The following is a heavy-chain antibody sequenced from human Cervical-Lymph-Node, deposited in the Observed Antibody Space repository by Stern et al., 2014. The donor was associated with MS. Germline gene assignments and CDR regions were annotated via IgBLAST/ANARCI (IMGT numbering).Heavy chain of an antibody. J-gene: IGHJ4*02. CDR1: GGSISSGGYY. Sequence: QLQLQESGPGLAKPSQTLSLTCTVSGGSISSGGYYWSSLRQHPGQGLEWIGYIYYSGSTSYNPSLKSRVTISLDTSKSQFSLKLSSVTAADTAVYYCAKYRVFGGVIVVDYWGQGTLVTVSS. V-gene: IGHV4-31*03. CDR2: IYYSGST. CDR3: AKYRVFGGVIVVDY. D-gene: IGHD3-16*02.